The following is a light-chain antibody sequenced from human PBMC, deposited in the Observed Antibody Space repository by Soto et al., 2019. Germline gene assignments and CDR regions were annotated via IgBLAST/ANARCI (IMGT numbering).Light chain of an antibody. CDR1: SSDIGTYNY. V-gene: IGLV2-14*01. Sequence: QSVLTQPASVSGSPGQSITISCTGTSSDIGTYNYVSWYQQHPGKAPKLVIYEVSYRPSGVSIRFSASKSVNTASLTISGLQAEDEADYYCSSYTSKNDRVFVTGTKVTVL. CDR2: EVS. J-gene: IGLJ1*01. CDR3: SSYTSKNDRV.